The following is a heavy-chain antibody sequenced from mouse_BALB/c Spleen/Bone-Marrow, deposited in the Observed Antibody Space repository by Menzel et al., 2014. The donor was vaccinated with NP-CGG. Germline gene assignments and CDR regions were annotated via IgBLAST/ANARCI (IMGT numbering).Heavy chain of an antibody. CDR2: INPSNGGI. J-gene: IGHJ3*01. CDR1: GYTFNSYY. Sequence: QVQLQQSGAELVKPGASVKLSCKASGYTFNSYYMYWVKQRPGQGLEGIGEINPSNGGINFNEKFKSKATLTVDKSSSTAYMQLSSLTSEDSAVYYCTREGAYWGQGTLITVSA. V-gene: IGHV1S81*02. CDR3: TREGAY.